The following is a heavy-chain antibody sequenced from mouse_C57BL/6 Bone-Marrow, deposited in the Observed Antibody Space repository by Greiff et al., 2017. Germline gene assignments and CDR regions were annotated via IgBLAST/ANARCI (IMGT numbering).Heavy chain of an antibody. Sequence: DVKLVESGGGLVKPGGSLKLSCAASGFTFSDYGMHWVRQAPEKGLEWVAYISSGSSTIYYADTVKGRFTISRDNAKNTLFLQMTSLRSEDTAVYYCARPYPGAWFAYWGQGTLVTVSA. CDR1: GFTFSDYG. V-gene: IGHV5-17*01. J-gene: IGHJ3*01. CDR3: ARPYPGAWFAY. CDR2: ISSGSSTI.